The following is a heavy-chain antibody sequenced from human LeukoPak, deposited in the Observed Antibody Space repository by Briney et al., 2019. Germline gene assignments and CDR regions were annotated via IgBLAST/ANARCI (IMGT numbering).Heavy chain of an antibody. CDR3: ARGGLRDAFDI. CDR2: ISHRGTT. Sequence: SETLSLTCAVYGGSFSDYYWSWIRQPPGKGLEWIGEISHRGTTNYNPSLKSRVTLSLDTSKNQFSLKLSSVTAADTAVYYCARGGLRDAFDIWGQGTMVTVSS. D-gene: IGHD4-17*01. J-gene: IGHJ3*02. CDR1: GGSFSDYY. V-gene: IGHV4-34*01.